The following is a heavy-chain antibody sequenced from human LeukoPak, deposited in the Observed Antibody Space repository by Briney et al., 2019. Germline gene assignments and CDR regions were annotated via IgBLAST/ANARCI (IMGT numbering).Heavy chain of an antibody. D-gene: IGHD3-22*01. V-gene: IGHV4-34*01. J-gene: IGHJ6*02. CDR2: INHSGST. CDR3: ARGRTGPYRVFFLHSSGPYYYYGMDV. Sequence: SETLSLTCAVYGGPFSVYYWSCIRQPPGKGLEWIGEINHSGSTNYNPSLKSRVTISVDTSKNQFSLKLSSVTAADTAVYYCARGRTGPYRVFFLHSSGPYYYYGMDVWGQGTTVTVSS. CDR1: GGPFSVYY.